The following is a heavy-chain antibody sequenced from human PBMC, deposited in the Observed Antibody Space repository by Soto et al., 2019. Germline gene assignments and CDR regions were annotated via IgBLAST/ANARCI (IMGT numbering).Heavy chain of an antibody. D-gene: IGHD3-10*01. Sequence: SETLSLTCTVSGGSISSGDYYWSWIRQPPGKGLEWIGYIYYSGSTYYNPSLKSRVTISVDTSKNQFSLKLNSLTAADTAVYFCATGTHSSLAGTGWFDPWGQGTLVTVYS. CDR2: IYYSGST. J-gene: IGHJ5*02. CDR3: ATGTHSSLAGTGWFDP. V-gene: IGHV4-30-4*01. CDR1: GGSISSGDYY.